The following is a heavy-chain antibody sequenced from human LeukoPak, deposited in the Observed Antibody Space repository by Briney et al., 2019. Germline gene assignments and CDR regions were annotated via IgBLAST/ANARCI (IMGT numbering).Heavy chain of an antibody. CDR2: ISSNGGST. Sequence: GGSLRLSCAASGLTFSTYAMHRVRQAPGKGLEYVSGISSNGGSTYYANSVKGRFTISRDNSKNTLFLQMGSLRAEDMAVYYCARGAHYYYDRSGYYYFDYWGQGTLVTVSS. CDR3: ARGAHYYYDRSGYYYFDY. CDR1: GLTFSTYA. V-gene: IGHV3-64*01. J-gene: IGHJ4*02. D-gene: IGHD3-22*01.